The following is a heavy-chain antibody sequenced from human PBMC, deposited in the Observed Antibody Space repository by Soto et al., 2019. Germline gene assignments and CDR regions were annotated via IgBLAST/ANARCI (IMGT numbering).Heavy chain of an antibody. CDR2: IYYSGST. V-gene: IGHV4-61*01. D-gene: IGHD3-22*01. Sequence: QVQLQESGPGLVKPSETLSLTCTVSGGSVSSGSYYWSWIRQPPGKGLEWIGYIYYSGSTNYNPSVKIRVTISVDTSKNQFALKVSSVTAADTAVYYCARDVRYYYDRSGFSDAFDIWGQGTMVTVSS. J-gene: IGHJ3*02. CDR3: ARDVRYYYDRSGFSDAFDI. CDR1: GGSVSSGSYY.